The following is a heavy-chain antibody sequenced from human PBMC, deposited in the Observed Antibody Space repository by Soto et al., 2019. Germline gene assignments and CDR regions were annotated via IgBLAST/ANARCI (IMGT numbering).Heavy chain of an antibody. Sequence: EVQLLESGGDLVQPGGSLRLSCAASGFTFSSYAMSWVRQAPGKGLEWVSAISGSGGSTYYADSVKGRFTISRDNSKNTLYLQMNSLRAEDTAVYYCAKAPGYSSSWLGWFDPWGQGTLVTVSS. CDR1: GFTFSSYA. J-gene: IGHJ5*02. D-gene: IGHD6-13*01. CDR3: AKAPGYSSSWLGWFDP. V-gene: IGHV3-23*01. CDR2: ISGSGGST.